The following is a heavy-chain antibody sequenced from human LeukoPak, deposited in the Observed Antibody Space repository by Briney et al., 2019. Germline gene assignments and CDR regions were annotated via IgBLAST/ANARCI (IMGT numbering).Heavy chain of an antibody. V-gene: IGHV4-30-2*01. CDR1: GGSISSGGYS. CDR2: IYHSGST. CDR3: ARALYYYDSSGYYLDAFDI. D-gene: IGHD3-22*01. Sequence: SETLSLTCAVSGGSISSGGYSWSWIRQPPGKGLEWIGYIYHSGSTYYNPSLKSRVTISVDRSKNQFSLKLSSVTAADTAVYYCARALYYYDSSGYYLDAFDIWGQGTMVTVSS. J-gene: IGHJ3*02.